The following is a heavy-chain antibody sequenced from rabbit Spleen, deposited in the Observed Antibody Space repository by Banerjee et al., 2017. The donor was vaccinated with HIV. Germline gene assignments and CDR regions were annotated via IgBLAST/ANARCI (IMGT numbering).Heavy chain of an antibody. D-gene: IGHD8-1*01. CDR2: IDPLFGIT. CDR3: ARDGAGGSYFAL. CDR1: GFDFSSYG. Sequence: QEQLVESGGGLVQPGGSLKLSCKASGFDFSSYGGSWVRQAPGKGLEWIGYIDPLFGITYYANWVNGRFSISRENAQNTVFLQMTSLTAADTATYFCARDGAGGSYFALWGPGTLVTVS. V-gene: IGHV1S47*01. J-gene: IGHJ4*01.